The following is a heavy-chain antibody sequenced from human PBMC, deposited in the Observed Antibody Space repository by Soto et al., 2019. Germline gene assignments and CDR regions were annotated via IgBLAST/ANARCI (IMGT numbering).Heavy chain of an antibody. CDR1: GFTFSSYA. V-gene: IGHV3-23*01. CDR2: ISGSGGST. D-gene: IGHD3-9*01. Sequence: GGSLRLSCAASGFTFSSYAMSWVRQAPGKGLEWVSAISGSGGSTYYADSVKGRFTISSDNSKNTLYLQMNSLRAEDTAVYYCAKDLAPRLRYFDMSSYYYYGMDVWGQGTTVTVSS. CDR3: AKDLAPRLRYFDMSSYYYYGMDV. J-gene: IGHJ6*02.